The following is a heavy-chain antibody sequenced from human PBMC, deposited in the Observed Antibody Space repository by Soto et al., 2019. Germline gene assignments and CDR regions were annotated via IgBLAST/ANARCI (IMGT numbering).Heavy chain of an antibody. CDR1: GGTFSTSS. D-gene: IGHD4-17*01. Sequence: QVQLVQSGAEVKKPGSSVKVSCKASGGTFSTSSINWVRQAPGQRPEWMGNILPIFGTADYAQKFQDRVTXTXXXSXXTASMELRSLLSADTAVYYCARGHEYGGSFDAFDIWGQGTVVTVSS. CDR2: ILPIFGTA. CDR3: ARGHEYGGSFDAFDI. V-gene: IGHV1-69*15. J-gene: IGHJ3*02.